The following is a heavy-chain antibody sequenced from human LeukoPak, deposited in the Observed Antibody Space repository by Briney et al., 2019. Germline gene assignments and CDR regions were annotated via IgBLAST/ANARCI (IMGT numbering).Heavy chain of an antibody. Sequence: SETLSLTCTVSGSSISNGYYWGWIRQPPGKGLEWIGNIYHSGSTYYNPSLKSRVTISVDTSRNQFSLKMSSVTAADTAVYYCARVYYSNSYDYWYFDLWGRGTLVTVSS. J-gene: IGHJ2*01. CDR1: GSSISNGYY. D-gene: IGHD6-13*01. CDR2: IYHSGST. CDR3: ARVYYSNSYDYWYFDL. V-gene: IGHV4-38-2*02.